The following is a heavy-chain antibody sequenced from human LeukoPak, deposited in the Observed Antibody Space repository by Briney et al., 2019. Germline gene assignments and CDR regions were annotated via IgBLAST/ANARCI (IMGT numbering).Heavy chain of an antibody. Sequence: GXXLRLSCAASGGTFRDHDLHWVRQAPGKGLEWVAYIRFHGNSKYYADYVKGGFTISRDNSENTVSLQMNSLRAEDTALYFCAKDLLRNPDFDYWGQGTLVTVSS. CDR1: GGTFRDHD. J-gene: IGHJ4*02. D-gene: IGHD1-14*01. CDR2: IRFHGNSK. CDR3: AKDLLRNPDFDY. V-gene: IGHV3-30*02.